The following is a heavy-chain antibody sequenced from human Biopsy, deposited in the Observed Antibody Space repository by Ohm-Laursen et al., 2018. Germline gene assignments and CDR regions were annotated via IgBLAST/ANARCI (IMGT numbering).Heavy chain of an antibody. V-gene: IGHV4-4*07. CDR2: IYSSGST. Sequence: TLSLTCTASGGSLSSYYWSWIRQPAGKGLEWIGRIYSSGSTNYNPSLKSRVTLSMDTSKRQFSLKLSFVTAADTAVCYCARWTPEYDSSRYYLDAFDIWGQGTKVTVSS. J-gene: IGHJ3*02. CDR3: ARWTPEYDSSRYYLDAFDI. D-gene: IGHD3-22*01. CDR1: GGSLSSYY.